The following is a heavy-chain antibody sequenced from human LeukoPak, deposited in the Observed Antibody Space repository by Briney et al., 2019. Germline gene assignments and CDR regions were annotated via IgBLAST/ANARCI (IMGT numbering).Heavy chain of an antibody. J-gene: IGHJ4*02. CDR1: GGSFSGYY. CDR2: INHSGST. V-gene: IGHV4-34*01. Sequence: ASETLSLTCAVYGGSFSGYYWSWIRPPPGKGLEWIGEINHSGSTNYNPTLKSRFTISVVTSKNQFSRRLSSVTAADTAVYYCARGRGDCPTDYWGQGTLVTVSS. CDR3: ARGRGDCPTDY. D-gene: IGHD2-21*02.